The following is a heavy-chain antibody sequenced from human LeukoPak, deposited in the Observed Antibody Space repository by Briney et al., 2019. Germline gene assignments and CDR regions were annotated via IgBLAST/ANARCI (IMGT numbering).Heavy chain of an antibody. D-gene: IGHD2-2*01. CDR2: IYTGGLT. V-gene: IGHV3-53*01. J-gene: IGHJ4*02. CDR3: ARDNAPAGGGLDY. CDR1: GFTVSSIH. Sequence: GGSLRLSCAASGFTVSSIHMTWVRQAPGKGLEWVSEIYTGGLTFYADSVTGRFTISRDNSKNTVYLQMNSLGVEDTARYYCARDNAPAGGGLDYWGQGTLVTVSS.